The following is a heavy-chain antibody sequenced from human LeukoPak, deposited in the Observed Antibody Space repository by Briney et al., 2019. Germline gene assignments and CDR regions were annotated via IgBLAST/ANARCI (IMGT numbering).Heavy chain of an antibody. CDR1: GYTFTSYY. CDR2: INPNSGGT. J-gene: IGHJ4*02. V-gene: IGHV1-2*02. D-gene: IGHD1-20*01. CDR3: ARVGYNWNDVGY. Sequence: ASVKDSCKASGYTFTSYYMHWVRQAPGQGLEWMGWINPNSGGTNYAQKFQGRVTMTRDTSISTAYMELSRLRSDDTAVYYCARVGYNWNDVGYWGQGTLVTVSS.